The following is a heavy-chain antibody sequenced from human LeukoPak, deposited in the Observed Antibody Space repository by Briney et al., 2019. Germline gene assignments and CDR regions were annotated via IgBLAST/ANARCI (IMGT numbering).Heavy chain of an antibody. D-gene: IGHD3-16*01. J-gene: IGHJ4*02. V-gene: IGHV4-30-2*01. CDR2: IYHSGST. CDR3: ARDLIMTLHLDFDY. CDR1: GGSISSGGYS. Sequence: SETLSLTCAVSGGSISSGGYSWSWIRQPPGKGLEWIGYIYHSGSTYYNPSLKSRVTISVDRSKNQFSLKLSSVTAADTAVYYCARDLIMTLHLDFDYWGQGTLVTVSS.